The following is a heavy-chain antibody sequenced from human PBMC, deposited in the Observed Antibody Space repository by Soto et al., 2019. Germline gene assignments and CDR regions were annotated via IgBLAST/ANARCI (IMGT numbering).Heavy chain of an antibody. Sequence: QVQLVQSGAEVRKPGASVNVSCKASGYTFTTYRIHWVRQAPGQRLEWMGWINSGNGKTKYAPKFQARVTITWDTSATTAKMELSSLTSEDTAVYYCARARYSSGWDLDFWGQGTLVSVSS. CDR3: ARARYSSGWDLDF. CDR2: INSGNGKT. V-gene: IGHV1-3*01. J-gene: IGHJ4*02. D-gene: IGHD6-19*01. CDR1: GYTFTTYR.